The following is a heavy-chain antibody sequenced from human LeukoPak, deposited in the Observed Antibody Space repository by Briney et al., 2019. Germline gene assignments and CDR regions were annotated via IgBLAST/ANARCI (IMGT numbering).Heavy chain of an antibody. D-gene: IGHD3-22*01. V-gene: IGHV4-39*01. Sequence: SETLSLTCTVSGGSISSSSYYWGWIRQPPGKGLEWIGSIYYSGSTYYNPSLKSRVTISVATSKNQFSLKLSSVTAADTAVYYCARQTRRYDSSGYRNFDYWGQGTLVTVSS. CDR3: ARQTRRYDSSGYRNFDY. CDR1: GGSISSSSYY. CDR2: IYYSGST. J-gene: IGHJ4*02.